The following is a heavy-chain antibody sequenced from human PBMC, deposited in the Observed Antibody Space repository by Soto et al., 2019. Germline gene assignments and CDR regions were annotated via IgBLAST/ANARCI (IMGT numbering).Heavy chain of an antibody. CDR2: ISFRSTSI. CDR3: ATDGEVRGVAGY. V-gene: IGHV3-21*02. J-gene: IGHJ4*02. D-gene: IGHD3-10*01. CDR1: GFSFSTYS. Sequence: EVQLAESGGGLVKPGGSLRLSCAASGFSFSTYSLGWVRQAPGKGLEWVSSISFRSTSIFYADSVKGRFTISRDNTKNSLYLQMNSLRTEDSAMYYCATDGEVRGVAGYWGQGTLVTVSS.